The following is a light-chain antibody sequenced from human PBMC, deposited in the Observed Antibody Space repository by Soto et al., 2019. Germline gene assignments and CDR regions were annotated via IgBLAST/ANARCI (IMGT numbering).Light chain of an antibody. CDR2: EVS. V-gene: IGLV2-14*03. J-gene: IGLJ1*01. Sequence: QSALTQPASVSGSSGQSITVSCTGTSSDVGGYNSVSWYQQHPGKPPKLIIYEVSNRPSGVSDRFSGSKSGNTASLTISGLQAEDEADYYCSSYTSTSSYVFANGTKVTVL. CDR3: SSYTSTSSYV. CDR1: SSDVGGYNS.